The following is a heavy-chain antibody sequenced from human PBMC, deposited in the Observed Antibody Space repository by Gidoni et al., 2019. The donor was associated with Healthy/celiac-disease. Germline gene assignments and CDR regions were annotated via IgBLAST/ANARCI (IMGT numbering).Heavy chain of an antibody. CDR1: RFTFSSYS. CDR3: ARGYPMVRGVRSYYFDY. Sequence: EVQLVESGGGLFTPGGSLRLSCAASRFTFSSYSMNWVRQAPGKGLEWVSSISSRSSYIYYADSVKGRFTISRDNAKNSLYLQMNSLRAEDTAVYYCARGYPMVRGVRSYYFDYWGQGTLVTVSS. J-gene: IGHJ4*02. CDR2: ISSRSSYI. D-gene: IGHD3-10*01. V-gene: IGHV3-21*01.